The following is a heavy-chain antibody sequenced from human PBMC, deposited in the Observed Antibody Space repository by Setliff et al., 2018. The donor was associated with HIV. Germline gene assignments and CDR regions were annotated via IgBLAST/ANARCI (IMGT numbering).Heavy chain of an antibody. CDR1: GYTFTSYW. V-gene: IGHV5-51*01. CDR2: IYPGDSDT. Sequence: GESLKISCKGSGYTFTSYWIGWVRQMPGKGLEWMGIIYPGDSDTRYSPSFQGQVTISADKSISTAADTAVYYCARVSPLTHYYYMDMWGKGTTVTVSS. D-gene: IGHD2-21*01. CDR3: YYMDM. J-gene: IGHJ6*03.